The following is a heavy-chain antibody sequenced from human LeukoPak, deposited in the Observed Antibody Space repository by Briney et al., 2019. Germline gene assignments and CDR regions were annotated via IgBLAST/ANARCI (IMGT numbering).Heavy chain of an antibody. CDR2: IRRGSDHI. CDR3: ARPYDTRGYFPDY. D-gene: IGHD3-22*01. CDR1: GFTFSSYA. Sequence: GGSLRLSCAASGFTFSSYAMNWVRQAPGKGLEWVSSIRRGSDHIFYADSMKGRFTISRDNAKSSLYLQMNSLGAEDTAVYYCARPYDTRGYFPDYWGQGTLVTVSS. V-gene: IGHV3-21*01. J-gene: IGHJ4*02.